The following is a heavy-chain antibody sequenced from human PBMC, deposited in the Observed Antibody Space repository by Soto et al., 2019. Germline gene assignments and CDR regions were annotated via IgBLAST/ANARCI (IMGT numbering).Heavy chain of an antibody. D-gene: IGHD6-13*01. Sequence: GASVKVSCKASGYTFTSYGISWVRQAPGQGLEWMGWISAYDGNTNYAQKLQGRVTMTTETSQSTAYMELRSLRSDDTAVYYCARWSSWDQDFDIGGQGTMVTLSS. CDR1: GYTFTSYG. CDR3: ARWSSWDQDFDI. J-gene: IGHJ3*02. CDR2: ISAYDGNT. V-gene: IGHV1-18*04.